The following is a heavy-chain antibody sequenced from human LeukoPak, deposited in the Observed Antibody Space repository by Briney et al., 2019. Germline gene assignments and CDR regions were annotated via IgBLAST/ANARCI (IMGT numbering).Heavy chain of an antibody. CDR1: RFTLSSYW. V-gene: IGHV3-74*01. CDR2: INSDGIST. CDR3: ARSQYSGSYFDY. J-gene: IGHJ4*02. D-gene: IGHD1-26*01. Sequence: GGSLRLSCAASRFTLSSYWTHWVRHAPGKGLVWVSRINSDGISTSYADSVKGRFTISRDNAKNTLYLQMNSLRAEDTAVYYCARSQYSGSYFDYWGQGTLVTVSS.